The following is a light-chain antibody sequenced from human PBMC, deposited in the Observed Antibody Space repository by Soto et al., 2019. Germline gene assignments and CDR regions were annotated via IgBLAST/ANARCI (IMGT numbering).Light chain of an antibody. V-gene: IGKV1-5*01. CDR3: QQYDYSRT. CDR2: DAS. J-gene: IGKJ1*01. Sequence: DIKMTQSPSTLPASVGDTVTVTCRASQSVSGWLAWYQQKPGEAPKLLIYDASTLESGVPSRFSGSGSGTEFALTITSLQPDDFATYYCQQYDYSRTFGQGTKVDIK. CDR1: QSVSGW.